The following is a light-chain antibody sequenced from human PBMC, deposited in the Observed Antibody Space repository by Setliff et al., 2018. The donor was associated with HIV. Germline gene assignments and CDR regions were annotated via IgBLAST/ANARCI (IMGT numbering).Light chain of an antibody. CDR1: SGDVGSYNS. V-gene: IGLV2-11*01. CDR2: DVT. Sequence: QSVLTQPRSLSGSPGQSVTISCTGTSGDVGSYNSVSWYQQHPGKAPKFLIYDVTKRPSGVPDRFSGSKSGNTASLIISGIQAEDEADYFCCSNAGDFKVIFGGGTK. CDR3: CSNAGDFKVI. J-gene: IGLJ2*01.